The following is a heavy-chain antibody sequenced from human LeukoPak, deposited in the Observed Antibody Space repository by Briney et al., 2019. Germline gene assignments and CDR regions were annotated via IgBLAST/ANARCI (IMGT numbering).Heavy chain of an antibody. D-gene: IGHD3-22*01. J-gene: IGHJ3*01. Sequence: TAGGSLRLSCVASGSSFSSYSMNWVRQAPGKGLEWVSCITGSGDSIYYADSVKGRFTISRDDARNTLFLQMNSLRAEDTAVYYCARSRDSSGYPDAFDFWGQGTMVTVST. CDR1: GSSFSSYS. CDR2: ITGSGDSI. V-gene: IGHV3-21*01. CDR3: ARSRDSSGYPDAFDF.